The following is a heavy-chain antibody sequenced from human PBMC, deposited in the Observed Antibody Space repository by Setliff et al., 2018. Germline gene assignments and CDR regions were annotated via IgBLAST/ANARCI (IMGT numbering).Heavy chain of an antibody. J-gene: IGHJ5*02. CDR2: IYDSGSS. Sequence: SETLSLTCTVSGGSVRNSGFFWGWLRQAPGKGLEWIGNIYDSGSSNYNAALKSRLIITRDTSKNQISLKLTSVTAADTAVYYCGRGFSRIEGWGNWFDPWGHGILVTVSS. CDR3: GRGFSRIEGWGNWFDP. CDR1: GGSVRNSGFF. D-gene: IGHD2-15*01. V-gene: IGHV4-39*01.